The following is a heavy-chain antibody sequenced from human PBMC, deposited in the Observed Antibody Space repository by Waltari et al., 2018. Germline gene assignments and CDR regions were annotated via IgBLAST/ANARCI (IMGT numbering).Heavy chain of an antibody. J-gene: IGHJ3*02. CDR3: AREGVKLSAALDAFDI. D-gene: IGHD2-2*01. Sequence: QVQLVASGGGLVKPGGSLRLSGAASGLTFRDHYMRWIRQAQGKGLEWISLISSSGSTIDYPDSVKGRFTISRDNAKNSLYLQMNSLRVEDTAMYYCAREGVKLSAALDAFDIWGQGTMVTVSS. CDR2: ISSSGSTI. CDR1: GLTFRDHY. V-gene: IGHV3-11*01.